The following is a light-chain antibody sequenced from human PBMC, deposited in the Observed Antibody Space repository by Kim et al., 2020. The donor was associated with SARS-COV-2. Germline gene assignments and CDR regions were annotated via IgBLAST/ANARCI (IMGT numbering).Light chain of an antibody. CDR3: HQYAKLPYT. CDR2: AVS. V-gene: IGKV3-15*01. CDR1: QSLATN. J-gene: IGKJ2*01. Sequence: EVLMTQSPATLSVSPGERATLSCRASQSLATNLAWYQQKPSQAPRLLIYAVSNRASGIPARFSGSGSGTEFTLTISSLQSEDFAVYYCHQYAKLPYTFGQGTKLEI.